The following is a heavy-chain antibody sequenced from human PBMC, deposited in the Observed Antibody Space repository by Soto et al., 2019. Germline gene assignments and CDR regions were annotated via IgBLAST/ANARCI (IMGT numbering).Heavy chain of an antibody. Sequence: SVKVSCKASGGTFSSYAISRVRQAPGQGLEWMGGIMPVFPTPDYAQKFQGRVTITADESTSTAYMELSSLRSEDTAVYYCARDKDRQQLGGNYYYIMDVWGHGTTVTVSS. D-gene: IGHD3-3*02. V-gene: IGHV1-69*13. J-gene: IGHJ6*01. CDR1: GGTFSSYA. CDR2: IMPVFPTP. CDR3: ARDKDRQQLGGNYYYIMDV.